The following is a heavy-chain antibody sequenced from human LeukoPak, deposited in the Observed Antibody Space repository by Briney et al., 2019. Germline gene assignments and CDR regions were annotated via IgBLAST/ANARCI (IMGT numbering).Heavy chain of an antibody. V-gene: IGHV3-53*01. Sequence: PGGSLGLSCAASGFTVSYNYMSWVRQAPGKGLEWVAVFYTGGTRQYADSVKGRFTISRDNSKNTLYLQMDNLRADDTAVYYCAKDLVVPTSCHPLNLWAQGTRVTASS. CDR1: GFTVSYNY. J-gene: IGHJ3*01. D-gene: IGHD2-15*01. CDR2: FYTGGTR. CDR3: AKDLVVPTSCHPLNL.